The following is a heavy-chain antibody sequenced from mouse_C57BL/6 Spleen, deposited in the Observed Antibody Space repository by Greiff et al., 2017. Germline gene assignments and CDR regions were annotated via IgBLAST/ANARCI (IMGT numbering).Heavy chain of an antibody. V-gene: IGHV1-42*01. CDR3: ARVYDYVAMDY. J-gene: IGHJ4*01. Sequence: EVKLVESGPELVKPGASVKISCKASGYSFTGYYMNWVKQSPEKSLEWIGEINPSTGGTTYNQKFKAKATLTVDKSSSTAYMQLKSLTSEDSAVYYCARVYDYVAMDYWGQGTSVTVSS. CDR1: GYSFTGYY. CDR2: INPSTGGT. D-gene: IGHD2-3*01.